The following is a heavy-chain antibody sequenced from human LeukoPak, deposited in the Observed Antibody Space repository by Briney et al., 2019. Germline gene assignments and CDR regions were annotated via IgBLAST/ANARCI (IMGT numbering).Heavy chain of an antibody. Sequence: GESLKISCKGSGYSFTSYWIGWVRQMPGKGLEWMGIIYPGDSDTRYSPSFQGQVTISADKSISTAYLQWSSLKASDTAMYYCARHIDGGYSSSWYDFNWFDPWGQGTLVTVSS. CDR2: IYPGDSDT. CDR3: ARHIDGGYSSSWYDFNWFDP. D-gene: IGHD6-13*01. V-gene: IGHV5-51*01. CDR1: GYSFTSYW. J-gene: IGHJ5*02.